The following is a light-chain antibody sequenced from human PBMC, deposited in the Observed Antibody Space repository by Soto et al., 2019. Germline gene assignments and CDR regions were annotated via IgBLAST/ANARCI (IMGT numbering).Light chain of an antibody. CDR1: QTISSW. CDR2: DVS. V-gene: IGKV1-5*01. J-gene: IGKJ1*01. CDR3: HQSNSFWT. Sequence: DIQMTQSPSTLSASVGDRVTITCRASQTISSWLAWYQQKPGKAPKLLIYDVSTLGSGVPSRFSGSGSGTDFTLTISSLQPDDFATYYCHQSNSFWTFGQGTKVEIK.